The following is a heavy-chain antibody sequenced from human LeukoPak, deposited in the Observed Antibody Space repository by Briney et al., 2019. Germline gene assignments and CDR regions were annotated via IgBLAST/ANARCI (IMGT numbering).Heavy chain of an antibody. CDR2: IYYSGRT. V-gene: IGHV4-59*11. CDR1: GVSISSHY. J-gene: IGHJ3*02. Sequence: SETLSLTCTVSGVSISSHYWSWIRQPPGNGLDWIGFIYYSGRTRYNPSLRSRVTISADTSKNHLSLKLTSVTAADTAIYYCARLLDNDSSGDPDTFDMWGQGIMVTVSS. D-gene: IGHD3-22*01. CDR3: ARLLDNDSSGDPDTFDM.